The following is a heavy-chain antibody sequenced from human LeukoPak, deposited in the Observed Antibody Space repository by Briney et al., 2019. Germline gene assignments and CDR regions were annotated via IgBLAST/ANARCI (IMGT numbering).Heavy chain of an antibody. Sequence: PGGSLRLSCAASGFTFSNYWMSWVRQAPGKGLEWVANIKQDGSEKYYVNSVKGRFTISRDNAKNSLYLQMNSLRAEDTAIYYCAKDRYYGSGSYYPFDYWGQGTLITVSS. D-gene: IGHD3-10*01. V-gene: IGHV3-7*01. CDR3: AKDRYYGSGSYYPFDY. CDR2: IKQDGSEK. J-gene: IGHJ4*02. CDR1: GFTFSNYW.